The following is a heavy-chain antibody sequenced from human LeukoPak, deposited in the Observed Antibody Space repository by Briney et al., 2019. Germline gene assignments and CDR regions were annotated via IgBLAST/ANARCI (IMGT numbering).Heavy chain of an antibody. J-gene: IGHJ4*02. Sequence: GGSLRLSCAASGFTFSSYAMHWVRQAPGKGLEWVAVISYDGSNKYYADSVKGRFTISRDNSKNTLYLQMNSLRAEDTAVYYCARDSYYGGNRYYFDYWGQGTLVTVSS. CDR1: GFTFSSYA. V-gene: IGHV3-30-3*01. CDR2: ISYDGSNK. CDR3: ARDSYYGGNRYYFDY. D-gene: IGHD4-23*01.